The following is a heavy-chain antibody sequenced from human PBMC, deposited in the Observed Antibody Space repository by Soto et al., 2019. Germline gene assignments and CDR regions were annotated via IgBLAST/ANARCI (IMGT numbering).Heavy chain of an antibody. J-gene: IGHJ4*02. Sequence: QVQLQESGPGLVKPSQTLSLTCTVSGGSISSGGYYWSWIRQHPGKGLEWIGYIYYSGSTYYNPSLKSRVTISGDTSKNQFSLKLSSVTAADTAVYYCARDNDFWRGGGVDYWGQGTLVTVSS. CDR2: IYYSGST. V-gene: IGHV4-31*03. D-gene: IGHD3-3*01. CDR1: GGSISSGGYY. CDR3: ARDNDFWRGGGVDY.